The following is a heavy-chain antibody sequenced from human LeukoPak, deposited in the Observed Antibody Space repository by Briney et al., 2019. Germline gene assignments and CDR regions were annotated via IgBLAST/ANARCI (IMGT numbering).Heavy chain of an antibody. CDR3: ARDLRVVRGVIDF. V-gene: IGHV3-48*04. J-gene: IGHJ4*02. CDR2: IDARSGIT. CDR1: GLTLSNYA. D-gene: IGHD3-10*01. Sequence: GGSLRLSCAASGLTLSNYAMNWVRQAPGKGPEWVSYIDARSGITYYADSVQGRFTISRDDARESVFLQMDGLRVDDAAVYYCARDLRVVRGVIDFWGQGTLVTVSS.